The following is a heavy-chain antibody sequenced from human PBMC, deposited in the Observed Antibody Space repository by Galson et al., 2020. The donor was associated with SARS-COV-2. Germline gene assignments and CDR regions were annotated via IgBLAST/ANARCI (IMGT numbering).Heavy chain of an antibody. J-gene: IGHJ4*02. CDR1: GYTFTNFG. D-gene: IGHD3-10*01. Sequence: ASVKVSCKASGYTFTNFGVTWVRQAPGQGLEWMGWISVDNGNTNYAQSFQGRVAMTTDTSANTVYMDLRSLRSDDTAVYFCARDQNPSYGSGLDYWGQGTLVTVSS. V-gene: IGHV1-18*01. CDR2: ISVDNGNT. CDR3: ARDQNPSYGSGLDY.